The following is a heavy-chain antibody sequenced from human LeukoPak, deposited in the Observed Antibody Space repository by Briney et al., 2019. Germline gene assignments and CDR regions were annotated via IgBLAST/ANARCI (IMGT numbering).Heavy chain of an antibody. Sequence: PSETLSLTCTVSGYSISSGYYWGWIRQPPGKGLEWIGSIYSSGGTYYNPSLKSRAIILIDTAKNHVSLNLSSVTAADTAVYYCARSDGYGLVGIWGQGTMVTVSS. J-gene: IGHJ3*02. CDR3: ARSDGYGLVGI. D-gene: IGHD3-10*01. CDR2: IYSSGGT. V-gene: IGHV4-38-2*02. CDR1: GYSISSGYY.